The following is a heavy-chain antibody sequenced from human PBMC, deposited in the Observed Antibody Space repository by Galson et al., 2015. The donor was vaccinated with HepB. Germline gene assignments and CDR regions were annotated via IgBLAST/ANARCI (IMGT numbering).Heavy chain of an antibody. CDR2: AYYRSKWSY. CDR3: AGALYCTSSATSYCYSLDV. D-gene: IGHD2/OR15-2a*01. J-gene: IGHJ6*02. V-gene: IGHV6-1*01. Sequence: CAISGDSVSGNSAAWNWIRQSPSRGLEWLGRAYYRSKWSYDYSVSVKSRITINPDTSKNQFTLQLNSVTPEDTAVYFCAGALYCTSSATSYCYSLDVWGQGTTVTASS. CDR1: GDSVSGNSAA.